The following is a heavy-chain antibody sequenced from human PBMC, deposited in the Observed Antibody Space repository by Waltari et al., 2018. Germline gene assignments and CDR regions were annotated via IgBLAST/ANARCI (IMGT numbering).Heavy chain of an antibody. J-gene: IGHJ4*02. CDR2: IYHSGST. CDR1: GYSISSGYS. V-gene: IGHV4-38-2*01. CDR3: AGQLGMVYFDY. D-gene: IGHD7-27*01. Sequence: QVQLQESGPGLVKPSETLSLPCAVSGYSISSGYSWGWIRQPPGKGLAWIGRIYHSGSTYYNPSLKSRVTISVDTSKNQFSLKLSSVTAADTAVYYCAGQLGMVYFDYWGQGTLVTVSS.